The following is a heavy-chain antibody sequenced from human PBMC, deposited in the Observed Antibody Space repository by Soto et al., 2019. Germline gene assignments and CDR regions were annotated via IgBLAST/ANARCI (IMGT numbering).Heavy chain of an antibody. D-gene: IGHD2-21*01. CDR1: GVSSGGNDYY. J-gene: IGHJ4*02. Sequence: SETLCVTSTVAGVSSGGNDYYWGWLRQPPGKGLEWIGYVYYSGVTYYNPSLKGRVTMSVDTSKNQFSLKLTSVNTADTAIYYCTRGGDPYKTGHWGQGTLVTVSS. CDR3: TRGGDPYKTGH. V-gene: IGHV4-61*05. CDR2: VYYSGVT.